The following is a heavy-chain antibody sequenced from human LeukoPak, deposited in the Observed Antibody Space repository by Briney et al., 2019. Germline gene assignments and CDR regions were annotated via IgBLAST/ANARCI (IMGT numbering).Heavy chain of an antibody. Sequence: PGRSLRLSCAASGFTFSSYAMHWVRQAPGKGLEWVAVISYDGSNKYCADSVKGRFTISRDNSKNTLYLQMNSLRAEDTAVYYCARDRRYCSGGSCRRSNYFDYWGQGTLVTVSS. CDR3: ARDRRYCSGGSCRRSNYFDY. J-gene: IGHJ4*02. CDR2: ISYDGSNK. D-gene: IGHD2-15*01. CDR1: GFTFSSYA. V-gene: IGHV3-30-3*01.